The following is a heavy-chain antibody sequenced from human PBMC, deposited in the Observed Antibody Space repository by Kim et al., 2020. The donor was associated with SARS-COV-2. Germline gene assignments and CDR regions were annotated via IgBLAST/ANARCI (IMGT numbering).Heavy chain of an antibody. Sequence: YADSVKGRFTNSRDNAKNTLYLQMTSLSVEDTAIYYCVRDPHNWNGPFDYGGQGTLVTVSS. J-gene: IGHJ4*02. D-gene: IGHD1-1*01. V-gene: IGHV3-74*01. CDR3: VRDPHNWNGPFDY.